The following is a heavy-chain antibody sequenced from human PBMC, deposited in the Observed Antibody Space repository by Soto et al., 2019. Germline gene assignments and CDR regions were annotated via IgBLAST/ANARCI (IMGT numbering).Heavy chain of an antibody. V-gene: IGHV1-18*01. J-gene: IGHJ5*02. D-gene: IGHD6-13*01. Sequence: ASVKVSCKASGYSFTSYGITWVRQAPGQGLEWMGWINTYNGNTNYAQKLQGRVTMTTDTSTSTAYMELRSLRSDDTAVYYCAGEPAAGDWFDPWGQGTLVTVSS. CDR1: GYSFTSYG. CDR3: AGEPAAGDWFDP. CDR2: INTYNGNT.